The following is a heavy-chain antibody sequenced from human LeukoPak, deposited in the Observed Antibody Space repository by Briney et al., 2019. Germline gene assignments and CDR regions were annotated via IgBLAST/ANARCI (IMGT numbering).Heavy chain of an antibody. CDR3: AKIPHPTYYFDY. V-gene: IGHV3-64*04. Sequence: PGGSLRLSCSASGFTLSTYAMCWVRQAPGRGLEYVSAISTNGGSTYYADSVKGRFTISRDNSRNTLYLQMNSLRAEDTAIYYCAKIPHPTYYFDYWGQGTLVTVSS. J-gene: IGHJ4*02. CDR2: ISTNGGST. CDR1: GFTLSTYA.